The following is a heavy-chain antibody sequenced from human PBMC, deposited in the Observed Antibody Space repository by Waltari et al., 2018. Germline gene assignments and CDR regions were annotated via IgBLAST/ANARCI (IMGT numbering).Heavy chain of an antibody. J-gene: IGHJ4*02. CDR3: ARLYLANPKSIDY. Sequence: QPQLQESGPGLVKPSETLSLTCTVSGGSISSSSYYWGWIRQPPGKGLEWIGSIYYSGSTYYNPSLKSRVTISVDTSKNQFSLKLSSVTAADTAVYYCARLYLANPKSIDYWGQGTLVTVSS. D-gene: IGHD5-12*01. CDR1: GGSISSSSYY. V-gene: IGHV4-39*01. CDR2: IYYSGST.